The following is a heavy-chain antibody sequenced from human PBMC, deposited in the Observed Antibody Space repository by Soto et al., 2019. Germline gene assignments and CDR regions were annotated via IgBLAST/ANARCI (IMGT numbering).Heavy chain of an antibody. CDR1: GYTFTSYY. V-gene: IGHV1-46*01. Sequence: ASVKVSCKASGYTFTSYYMHWVRQAPGQGLEWMGIINPSGGSTSYVQKFQGRVTMTRDTSTSTVYMELSSLRSEDTAVYYCARDTPNSGHDERVPQDPWGQGTLVTVSS. CDR2: INPSGGST. CDR3: ARDTPNSGHDERVPQDP. D-gene: IGHD5-12*01. J-gene: IGHJ5*02.